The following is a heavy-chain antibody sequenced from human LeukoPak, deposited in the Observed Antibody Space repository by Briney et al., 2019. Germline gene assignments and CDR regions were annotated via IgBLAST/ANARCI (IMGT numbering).Heavy chain of an antibody. D-gene: IGHD6-13*01. CDR1: GFTFSSYW. J-gene: IGHJ4*02. V-gene: IGHV3-7*01. CDR2: IKQDGSEK. Sequence: GGSLRLSCAASGFTFSSYWMSWVRQAPGKGLEWVANIKQDGSEKYYVDSVKGRFTISRDNAKNSLYLQMNSLRAEDTAVYYCAREGGYSSSWYRERWGGLDYWGQGTLVTVSS. CDR3: AREGGYSSSWYRERWGGLDY.